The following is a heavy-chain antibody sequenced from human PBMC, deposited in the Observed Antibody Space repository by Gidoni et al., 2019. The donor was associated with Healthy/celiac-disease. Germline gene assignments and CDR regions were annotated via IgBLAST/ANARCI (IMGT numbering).Heavy chain of an antibody. V-gene: IGHV1-46*01. CDR3: ARDGGYYVSGPSNWFDP. D-gene: IGHD3-10*01. CDR2: IKPSGGST. Sequence: QVQLVQSGAEVKKPGASVKVSCKASGYTFTSYYMHWVRQAPGQGLEWMGIIKPSGGSTSYAQKFQGRVTMTRDTSTITVYMELSSLRSEDTAVYYCARDGGYYVSGPSNWFDPWGQGTLVTVSS. J-gene: IGHJ5*02. CDR1: GYTFTSYY.